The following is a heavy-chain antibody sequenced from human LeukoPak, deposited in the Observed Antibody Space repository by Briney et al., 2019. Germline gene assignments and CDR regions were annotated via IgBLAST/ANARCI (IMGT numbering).Heavy chain of an antibody. CDR3: ASPGYCTSTTCLSRGFAFDI. CDR2: IYPGDSDT. J-gene: IGHJ3*02. CDR1: GYNFPIYW. D-gene: IGHD2-2*01. V-gene: IGHV5-51*01. Sequence: GESLKISCQGSGYNFPIYWIGWVRQMPGKGLEWMGIIYPGDSDTTYSPSFQGQVTISADKSISAAYLQWSSLKASDTAMYYCASPGYCTSTTCLSRGFAFDIWGQGTMVTVSS.